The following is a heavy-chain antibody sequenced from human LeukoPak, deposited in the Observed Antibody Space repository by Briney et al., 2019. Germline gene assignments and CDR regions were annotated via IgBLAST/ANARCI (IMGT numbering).Heavy chain of an antibody. J-gene: IGHJ4*02. V-gene: IGHV3-30*02. CDR1: VIPFSRSG. CDR3: AREGGVKVAGTFDY. CDR2: IQNHGNDK. Sequence: PGVSLTLSCAASVIPFSRSGMHWVRQAPGKVLEGVTFIQNHGNDKNYADSVKGRFTVSSDNTENTVYLKMNHLRLEDTAVYYCAREGGVKVAGTFDYWGQGTLVTVSS. D-gene: IGHD6-19*01.